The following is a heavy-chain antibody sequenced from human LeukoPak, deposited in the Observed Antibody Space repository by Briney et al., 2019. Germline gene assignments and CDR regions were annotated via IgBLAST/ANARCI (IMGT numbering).Heavy chain of an antibody. Sequence: SGTLSLTCTVSGGSISSYYWSWIRQPPGKGLEWIGYIYYSGSTNYNPSLKSRVTISVDTSKNQFSLKLSSVTAADTAVYYCARAGDSSGYYPLPFDYWGQGTLVTVSS. CDR1: GGSISSYY. J-gene: IGHJ4*02. CDR2: IYYSGST. D-gene: IGHD3-22*01. CDR3: ARAGDSSGYYPLPFDY. V-gene: IGHV4-59*01.